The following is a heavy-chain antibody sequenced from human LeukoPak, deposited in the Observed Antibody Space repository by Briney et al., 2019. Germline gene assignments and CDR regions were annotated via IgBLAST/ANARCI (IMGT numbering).Heavy chain of an antibody. CDR3: ARVPPYGKPYDY. J-gene: IGHJ4*02. Sequence: PGGSLRLSCAASGFTFSSYSMNWVRQAPGKGREWVSSISSSSSYIYYADSVKGRFTISRDNAKNSLYLQMNSLRAEDTAVYYCARVPPYGKPYDYWGQGTLVTVSS. D-gene: IGHD1-14*01. CDR2: ISSSSSYI. V-gene: IGHV3-21*01. CDR1: GFTFSSYS.